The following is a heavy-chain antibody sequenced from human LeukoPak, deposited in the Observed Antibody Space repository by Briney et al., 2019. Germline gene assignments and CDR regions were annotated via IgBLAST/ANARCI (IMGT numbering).Heavy chain of an antibody. D-gene: IGHD3-22*01. J-gene: IGHJ5*02. CDR3: ARPYYYDSRIDP. Sequence: PSETLSLTCTVSGGSISSGDYYWSWIRQPPGKGLEWIAYMYYSGSTYYNPSLKSRVTRSADTSKNQLSLKLSSVTAADTAVYHCARPYYYDSRIDPWGQGILVTVSS. CDR2: MYYSGST. CDR1: GGSISSGDYY. V-gene: IGHV4-30-4*01.